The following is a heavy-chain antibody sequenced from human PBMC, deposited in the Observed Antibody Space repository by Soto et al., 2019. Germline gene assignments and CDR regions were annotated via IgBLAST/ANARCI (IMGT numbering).Heavy chain of an antibody. CDR2: ISGSGGST. CDR3: AKSPGFLEWLLQNRFDP. D-gene: IGHD3-3*01. Sequence: TGGSLRLSCAASGFTFSSYAMSWVRQAPGKGLEWVSAISGSGGSTYYADSVKGRFTISRDNSKNTLYLQMNSLRAEDTAVYYCAKSPGFLEWLLQNRFDPWGQGTLVTVSS. V-gene: IGHV3-23*01. CDR1: GFTFSSYA. J-gene: IGHJ5*02.